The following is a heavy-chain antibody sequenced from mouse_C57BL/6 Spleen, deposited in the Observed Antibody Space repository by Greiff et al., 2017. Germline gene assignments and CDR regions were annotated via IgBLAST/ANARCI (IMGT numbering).Heavy chain of an antibody. D-gene: IGHD2-4*01. CDR2: INPNNGGT. Sequence: EVQLQQSGPELVKPGASVKMSCKASGYTFTDYNMHWVKQSHGKSLEWIGYINPNNGGTSYNQKFKGKATLTVNKSSSTAYMELRSLTSEDSAVYYCARGRYDYAWFAYWGQGTLVTVSA. J-gene: IGHJ3*01. V-gene: IGHV1-22*01. CDR3: ARGRYDYAWFAY. CDR1: GYTFTDYN.